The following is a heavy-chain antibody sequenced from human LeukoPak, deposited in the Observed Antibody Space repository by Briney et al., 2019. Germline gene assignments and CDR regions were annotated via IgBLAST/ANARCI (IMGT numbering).Heavy chain of an antibody. Sequence: PGGSLRLSCEASGFSFSTYNMNWVRQAPGQRLEWISSITSSSSYVFYADSVRGRFTISRDNAKNSLILQMNSLRAEDTAVYYCARGVGNYRYYFDSWGQGTLVTVSS. CDR1: GFSFSTYN. CDR2: ITSSSSYV. D-gene: IGHD3-22*01. V-gene: IGHV3-21*01. J-gene: IGHJ4*02. CDR3: ARGVGNYRYYFDS.